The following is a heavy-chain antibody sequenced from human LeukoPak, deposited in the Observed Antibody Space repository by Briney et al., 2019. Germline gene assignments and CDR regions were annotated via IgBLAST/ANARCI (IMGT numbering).Heavy chain of an antibody. CDR1: GFTFSDYY. J-gene: IGHJ4*02. CDR2: ISSSGSTI. Sequence: GGSLRLSCAASGFTFSDYYMSWIRQAPGKGLEWVSYISSSGSTIYYADSVKGRFTISRDNAKNSLYLQMNSLRAEDTAVYYCARADIVVVPASDYRGQGTLVTVSS. CDR3: ARADIVVVPASDY. V-gene: IGHV3-11*01. D-gene: IGHD2-2*01.